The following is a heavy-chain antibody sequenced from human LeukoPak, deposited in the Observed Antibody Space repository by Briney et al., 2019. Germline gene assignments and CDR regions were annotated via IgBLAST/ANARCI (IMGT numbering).Heavy chain of an antibody. V-gene: IGHV1-8*01. CDR3: ARGVSSSWYDDY. Sequence: GASVKVSCKASGYTFTSYDIDWVRQATGQGLEWMGWMNPNSGNTDYAQKFQGRVTMTRNTSISTAYMELSSLRSEDTAVYYCARGVSSSWYDDYWGQGTLVTVSS. J-gene: IGHJ4*02. CDR1: GYTFTSYD. CDR2: MNPNSGNT. D-gene: IGHD6-13*01.